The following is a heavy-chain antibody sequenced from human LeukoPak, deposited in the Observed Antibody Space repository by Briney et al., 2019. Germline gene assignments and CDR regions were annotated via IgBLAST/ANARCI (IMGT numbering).Heavy chain of an antibody. CDR2: IYYSGST. J-gene: IGHJ3*02. CDR1: GGSISSSGYY. CDR3: ARQRGTLDAFDI. V-gene: IGHV4-31*03. Sequence: SQTLSLTCTVSGGSISSSGYYWNWIRQHPGKGLEWIGYIYYSGSTFYNPSLKSRVIISVDTSKNQFSLKVSSVTAADTAVYYCARQRGTLDAFDIWGQGTMVTVSS.